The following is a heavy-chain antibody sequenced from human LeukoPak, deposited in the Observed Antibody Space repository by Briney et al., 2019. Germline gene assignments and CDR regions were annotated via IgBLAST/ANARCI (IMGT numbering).Heavy chain of an antibody. CDR2: INPNSGGT. CDR1: GYTFTGYY. D-gene: IGHD3-10*01. CDR3: ARLYYYGSGSYYSLFDY. V-gene: IGHV1-2*02. Sequence: ASVKVSCKASGYTFTGYYMHWVRQAPGQGLEWMGWINPNSGGTNYAQKFQGRVTMTRDTSISTAYMELRSLRSDDTAVYYCARLYYYGSGSYYSLFDYWGQGTLVTVSS. J-gene: IGHJ4*02.